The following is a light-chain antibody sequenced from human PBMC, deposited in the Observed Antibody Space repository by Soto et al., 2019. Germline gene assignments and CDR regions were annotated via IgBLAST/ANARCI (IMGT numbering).Light chain of an antibody. CDR3: AAWDDSLSAL. J-gene: IGLJ2*01. CDR1: NSNIGRNY. V-gene: IGLV1-47*02. Sequence: QAVVTQPPSASGTPGQRVTISCSGSNSNIGRNYVYWYQQVPGTAPTLLIYTDNQRPSGVPDRFSASKSGTSASLAISGLRSEDEADYYCAAWDDSLSALFGGGTKVTVL. CDR2: TDN.